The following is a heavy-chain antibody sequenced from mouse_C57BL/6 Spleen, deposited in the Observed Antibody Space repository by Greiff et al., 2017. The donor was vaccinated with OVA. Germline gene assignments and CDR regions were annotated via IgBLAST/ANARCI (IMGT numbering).Heavy chain of an antibody. Sequence: VQLQQPGAELVRPGSSVKLSCKASGYTFTSYWMHWVKQRPIQGLEWIGNIDPSDSETHYNQKFKDKATLTVDKSSSTAYMQLSSLTSEDSAVYYCARSLITTVVATDYWGQGTTLTVSS. J-gene: IGHJ2*01. CDR3: ARSLITTVVATDY. CDR1: GYTFTSYW. D-gene: IGHD1-1*01. CDR2: IDPSDSET. V-gene: IGHV1-52*01.